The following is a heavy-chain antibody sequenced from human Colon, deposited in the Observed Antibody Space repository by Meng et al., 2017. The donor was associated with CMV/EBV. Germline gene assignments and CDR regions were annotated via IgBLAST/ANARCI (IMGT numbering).Heavy chain of an antibody. J-gene: IGHJ5*02. CDR3: ARGSQLRWHTGWFDP. D-gene: IGHD4-23*01. V-gene: IGHV4-59*02. CDR1: GVSVSNYW. CDR2: IHYSGTT. Sequence: GSLRLSCTVSGVSVSNYWWSWIRQSPGKGLEWIGYIHYSGTTNQNPSLRGRVIMSVDTSKNQFSLKLSSVTAADTAVYFCARGSQLRWHTGWFDPWGQGTLVTVSS.